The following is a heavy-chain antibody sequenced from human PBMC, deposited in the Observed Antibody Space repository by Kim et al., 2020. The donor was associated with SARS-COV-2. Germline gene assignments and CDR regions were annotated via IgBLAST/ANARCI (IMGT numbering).Heavy chain of an antibody. CDR3: ARRDTARGISY. CDR1: GESFSGYY. CDR2: INHSGTT. J-gene: IGHJ4*02. Sequence: SETLSLTCAVYGESFSGYYWTWIRQSPEKGLEWLGEINHSGTTNYNPSLKSRLTVSVDTSKNQFHLKVTSMTAADTAIYFCARRDTARGISYWGQGTLGT. V-gene: IGHV4-34*01. D-gene: IGHD3-10*01.